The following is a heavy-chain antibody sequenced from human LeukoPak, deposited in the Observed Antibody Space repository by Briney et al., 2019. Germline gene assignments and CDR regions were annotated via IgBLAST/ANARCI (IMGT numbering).Heavy chain of an antibody. J-gene: IGHJ5*02. D-gene: IGHD6-13*01. CDR2: ISAYNGNT. Sequence: ASVKVSCKASGYTFTSYGISWVRQAPGQGLEWMGWISAYNGNTNYAQKLQGRVTMTTDTSTSTAYMELRSLRSEDTAVYYCASRRIAAAGMSGWFDPWGQGTLVTVSS. CDR3: ASRRIAAAGMSGWFDP. V-gene: IGHV1-18*01. CDR1: GYTFTSYG.